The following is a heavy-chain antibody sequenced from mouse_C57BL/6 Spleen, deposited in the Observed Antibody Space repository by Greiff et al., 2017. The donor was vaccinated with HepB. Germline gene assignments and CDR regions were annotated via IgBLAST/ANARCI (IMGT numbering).Heavy chain of an antibody. CDR1: GYTFTSYW. J-gene: IGHJ2*01. Sequence: QVQLQQSGAELVKPGASVKLSCKASGYTFTSYWMHWVKQRPGQGLEWIGMIHPNSGSTNYNEKFKSKATLTVDKSSSTAYMQLSSLTSEDSAVYYCASEAYYGSSFYFDYWGQGTTLTVSS. CDR3: ASEAYYGSSFYFDY. V-gene: IGHV1-64*01. CDR2: IHPNSGST. D-gene: IGHD1-1*01.